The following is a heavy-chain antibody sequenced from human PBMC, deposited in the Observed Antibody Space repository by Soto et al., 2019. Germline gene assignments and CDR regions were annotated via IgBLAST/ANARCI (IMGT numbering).Heavy chain of an antibody. CDR3: ARYGGRDEYYFDY. CDR2: IYSSGST. V-gene: IGHV4-59*01. CDR1: VGSISIYY. Sequence: AETLSVICNFSVGSISIYYWSRIRQPPGKGLEWIGYIYSSGSTNYNPSLKSRVTISVDTSKNQFSLKLSSVTAADTAVYYCARYGGRDEYYFDYWGQGTMVTGSS. J-gene: IGHJ4*02. D-gene: IGHD3-16*01.